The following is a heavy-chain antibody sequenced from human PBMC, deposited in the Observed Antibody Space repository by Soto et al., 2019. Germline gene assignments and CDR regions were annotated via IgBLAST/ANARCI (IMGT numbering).Heavy chain of an antibody. Sequence: QVQLVQSGSEVKKPGSSVKVSCRASGGTFSSYAISWVRQAPGQGPEWMGGIIPMFGTAKYAQKFQGRVTITADEARSTAYMELRSLISEDTAVYYWAQTLGLAVAGPGRFDLWGRGTLVTVSS. CDR2: IIPMFGTA. V-gene: IGHV1-69*12. CDR1: GGTFSSYA. J-gene: IGHJ2*01. CDR3: AQTLGLAVAGPGRFDL. D-gene: IGHD6-19*01.